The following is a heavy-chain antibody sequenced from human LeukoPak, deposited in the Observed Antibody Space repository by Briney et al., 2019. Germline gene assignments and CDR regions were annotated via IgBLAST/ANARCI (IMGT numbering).Heavy chain of an antibody. Sequence: SDTLSLTCTVSGGSISNYYWSWIRQPPGKGLESIGYMYYSGSANYNPSLKSRVTISVDTSKNQFSPKLSSVTAADTAVYYCARDKVGNGWYDYWGQGTLVTVSS. CDR1: GGSISNYY. J-gene: IGHJ4*02. D-gene: IGHD6-19*01. CDR2: MYYSGSA. CDR3: ARDKVGNGWYDY. V-gene: IGHV4-59*01.